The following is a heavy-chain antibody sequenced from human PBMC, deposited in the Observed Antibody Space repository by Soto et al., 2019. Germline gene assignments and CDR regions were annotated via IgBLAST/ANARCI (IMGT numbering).Heavy chain of an antibody. Sequence: SETLSLTCTVSGGSISSSSYYWGWIRQPPGKGLEWIGSIYYSGSTYYNPSLKSRVTISVDTSKNQFSLKLSSVTAADTAVYYCARLTSMVRGVIITSAPYYFDYWGQGTLVTVSS. CDR1: GGSISSSSYY. CDR3: ARLTSMVRGVIITSAPYYFDY. CDR2: IYYSGST. D-gene: IGHD3-10*01. J-gene: IGHJ4*02. V-gene: IGHV4-39*01.